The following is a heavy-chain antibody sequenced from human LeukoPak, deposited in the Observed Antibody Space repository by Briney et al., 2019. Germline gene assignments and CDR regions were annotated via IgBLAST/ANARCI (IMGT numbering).Heavy chain of an antibody. J-gene: IGHJ4*02. Sequence: ASVKVSCKASGYTFTGYYMHWVRQAPGQGLEWMGWINPNSGGTNYAQKFQGWVTMTRDTSISTAYMELSRLRSDDTAVYYCARDSSGYYYGGDYWGQGTLVTVSS. V-gene: IGHV1-2*04. CDR2: INPNSGGT. CDR1: GYTFTGYY. CDR3: ARDSSGYYYGGDY. D-gene: IGHD3-22*01.